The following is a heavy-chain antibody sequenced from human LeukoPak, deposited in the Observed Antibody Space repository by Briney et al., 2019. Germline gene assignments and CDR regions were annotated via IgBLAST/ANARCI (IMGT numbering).Heavy chain of an antibody. D-gene: IGHD1-26*01. CDR3: AGPWDQVGFDP. V-gene: IGHV1-2*02. CDR1: GYTFTGYY. Sequence: ASVKVSCKASGYTFTGYYLHWVRQAPGLGLEWMGWIYPKTGGTSYAQKFQGRVTMTRDTSISTAYMELIGLRSDDTAVYYCAGPWDQVGFDPWGQGTLVSVSS. CDR2: IYPKTGGT. J-gene: IGHJ5*02.